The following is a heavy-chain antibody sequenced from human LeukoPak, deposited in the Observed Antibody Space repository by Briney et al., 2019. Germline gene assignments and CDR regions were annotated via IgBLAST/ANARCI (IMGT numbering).Heavy chain of an antibody. Sequence: GGSLRLSCAASGFTFSSYAMHWVRQAPGKGLEWVAVISYDGSSKYYADSVKGRFTISRDNSKNTLYLQMNSLRAEDTAVYYCAGVLSDWGQGTLVTVSS. CDR1: GFTFSSYA. CDR2: ISYDGSSK. J-gene: IGHJ4*02. D-gene: IGHD2/OR15-2a*01. CDR3: AGVLSD. V-gene: IGHV3-30*01.